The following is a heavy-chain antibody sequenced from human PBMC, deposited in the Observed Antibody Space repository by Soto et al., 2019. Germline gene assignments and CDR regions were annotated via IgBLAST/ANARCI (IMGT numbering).Heavy chain of an antibody. V-gene: IGHV1-18*01. J-gene: IGHJ5*02. D-gene: IGHD3-10*01. Sequence: ASVKVSCKASGYTFTSYGISWVRQAPGQGLEWMGWISAYNGNTNYAQKLQGRVTMTTDASTSTAYMELRSLRSDDTAVYYCARDLTMVRGARVDWFDPWGQGTLVTVSS. CDR1: GYTFTSYG. CDR2: ISAYNGNT. CDR3: ARDLTMVRGARVDWFDP.